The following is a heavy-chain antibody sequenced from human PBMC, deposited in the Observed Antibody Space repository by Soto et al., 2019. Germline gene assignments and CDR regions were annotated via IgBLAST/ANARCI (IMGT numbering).Heavy chain of an antibody. Sequence: GGSLRLSCAATGFTFSNYGMHWVRQAPGKGLEWVAVILKDGSDQKYADSMKGRFTISRDNSENTLYLQMNSLRAEDTAVYYCARDRVESGYPEYFQHWGQGTLVTVSS. V-gene: IGHV3-33*01. CDR2: ILKDGSDQ. CDR3: ARDRVESGYPEYFQH. CDR1: GFTFSNYG. J-gene: IGHJ1*01. D-gene: IGHD3-22*01.